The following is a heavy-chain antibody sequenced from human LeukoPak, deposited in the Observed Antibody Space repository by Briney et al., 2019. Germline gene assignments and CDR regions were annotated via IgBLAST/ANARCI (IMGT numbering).Heavy chain of an antibody. V-gene: IGHV3-21*01. J-gene: IGHJ6*02. Sequence: GGSLRLSCAASGFTFSTYSMNWVRQAPGKGLEWVSSISSSSSYIYYADSVKGRFTISRDNAKNSLYLQMNSLRAEDMAVYFCARDLKWGVLGYSYGSGMDVWGQGTTVTVSS. CDR1: GFTFSTYS. D-gene: IGHD5-18*01. CDR2: ISSSSSYI. CDR3: ARDLKWGVLGYSYGSGMDV.